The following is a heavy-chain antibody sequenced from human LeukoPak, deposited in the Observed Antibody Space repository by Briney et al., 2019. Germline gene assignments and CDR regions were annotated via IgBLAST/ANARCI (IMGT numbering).Heavy chain of an antibody. D-gene: IGHD3-22*01. CDR1: GGTFSSYA. CDR3: ARGGLSDYYHSSGYYFRFYY. CDR2: IIPIFGTA. J-gene: IGHJ4*02. Sequence: SVKVSCKASGGTFSSYAISWVRQAPGQGLEWMGGIIPIFGTANYAQKFQGRVTITADESTSTAYMELSSLRSEDTAVYYCARGGLSDYYHSSGYYFRFYYWGQGTLVTVSS. V-gene: IGHV1-69*13.